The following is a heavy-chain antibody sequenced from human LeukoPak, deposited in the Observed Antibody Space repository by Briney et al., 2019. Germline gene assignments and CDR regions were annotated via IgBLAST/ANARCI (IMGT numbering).Heavy chain of an antibody. Sequence: PGGSLRLSCAASGFTFSSYEMNWVRQAPGKGLEWVSSITTRGSYINYADSVKGRFTISRDNAKNSLFLQMNSLRVEDTAVYYCARGGDDNNVYPLHWGQGTLVTVSS. CDR3: ARGGDDNNVYPLH. CDR1: GFTFSSYE. J-gene: IGHJ4*02. CDR2: ITTRGSYI. V-gene: IGHV3-21*01. D-gene: IGHD3-22*01.